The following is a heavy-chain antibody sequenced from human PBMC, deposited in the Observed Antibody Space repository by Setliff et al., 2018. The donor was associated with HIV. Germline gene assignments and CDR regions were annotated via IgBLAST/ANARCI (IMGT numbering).Heavy chain of an antibody. J-gene: IGHJ4*01. Sequence: ETLSLTCTVSGGSIRSGDYYWSWIRQPPGKGLEGVANIKLHGSEKYYVDSVKGRFTISRDDAKNSLYLQMNSLRVEDTAVYYCARDRVPHYWGQGILVTVSS. CDR3: ARDRVPHY. D-gene: IGHD3-10*01. CDR1: GGSIRSGDYY. V-gene: IGHV3-7*01. CDR2: IKLHGSEK.